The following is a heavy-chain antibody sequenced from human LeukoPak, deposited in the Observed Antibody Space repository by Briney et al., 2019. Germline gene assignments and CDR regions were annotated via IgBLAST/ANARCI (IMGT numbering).Heavy chain of an antibody. J-gene: IGHJ4*02. Sequence: GGSLRLSCAASGFTFRSYAMHWVRQAPGKGLEWVAVISYDGSDKYYADSVKGRFTISRDNSKNTLYLQMNSLRAEDTAVYYCAQSRGYYDSSGYYDYWGQGTLVTVSS. V-gene: IGHV3-30-3*01. D-gene: IGHD3-22*01. CDR1: GFTFRSYA. CDR3: AQSRGYYDSSGYYDY. CDR2: ISYDGSDK.